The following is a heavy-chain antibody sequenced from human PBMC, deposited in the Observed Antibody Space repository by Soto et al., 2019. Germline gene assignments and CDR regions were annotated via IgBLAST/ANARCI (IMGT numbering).Heavy chain of an antibody. CDR3: ARDIESVKEKHFFSYYAMHV. CDR1: GVTFSNYG. D-gene: IGHD2-8*01. CDR2: VSANNGHT. J-gene: IGHJ6*01. Sequence: VASVKVSCKASGVTFSNYGLNWVWQGAGQGLEWMGWVSANNGHTNYAQNLQGRVSMTTDTSTSTAYMELRGLRFDDTAVYYCARDIESVKEKHFFSYYAMHVWGQGTLDNVSS. V-gene: IGHV1-18*01.